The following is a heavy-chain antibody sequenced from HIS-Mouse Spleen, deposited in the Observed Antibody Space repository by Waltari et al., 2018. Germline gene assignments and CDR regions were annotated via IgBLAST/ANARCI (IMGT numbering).Heavy chain of an antibody. CDR3: AREIPYSSSWYDWYFDL. V-gene: IGHV4-39*07. J-gene: IGHJ2*01. CDR1: GGSFRSSRYY. Sequence: QLQLQESGPGLVKPSETLSLTVTVSGGSFRSSRYYWGWIRRPPGKGLEWLGSIYYSGSSYYNPSLKSRVTISVDTSKNQFSLKMSSVTAADTAVYYCAREIPYSSSWYDWYFDLWGRGTLVTVSS. D-gene: IGHD6-13*01. CDR2: IYYSGSS.